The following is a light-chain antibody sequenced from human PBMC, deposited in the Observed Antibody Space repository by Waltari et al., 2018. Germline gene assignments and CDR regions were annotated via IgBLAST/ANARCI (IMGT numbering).Light chain of an antibody. Sequence: QSVLTQPPSASGTPGQKVTISCNGSSSNIGSNYVYWYQQFPGTAPKLLIFKNNQRPSGVPDRFSDSKSGTSASLAINGLRSEDEADYYGAAWDDNLSGLVLGGGTKVTVL. V-gene: IGLV1-47*01. J-gene: IGLJ3*02. CDR2: KNN. CDR3: AAWDDNLSGLV. CDR1: SSNIGSNY.